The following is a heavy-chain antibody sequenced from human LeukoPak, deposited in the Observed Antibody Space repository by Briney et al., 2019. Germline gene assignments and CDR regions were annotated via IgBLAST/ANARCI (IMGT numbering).Heavy chain of an antibody. Sequence: PGGSLRLSCAASGFTFNRYWMSWVRQAPGKELQWVANIKQDGSAKYYVDSVKGRFIISRDNAKNSLYLQMNSLRAEDTAVYYCARDRNTDFWSGYYTNYCDYWGQGTLVTVSS. CDR1: GFTFNRYW. D-gene: IGHD3-3*01. J-gene: IGHJ4*02. V-gene: IGHV3-7*01. CDR2: IKQDGSAK. CDR3: ARDRNTDFWSGYYTNYCDY.